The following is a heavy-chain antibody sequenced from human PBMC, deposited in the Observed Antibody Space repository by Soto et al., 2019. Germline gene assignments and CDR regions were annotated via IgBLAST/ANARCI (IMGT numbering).Heavy chain of an antibody. J-gene: IGHJ4*02. V-gene: IGHV4-31*03. Sequence: TSETLSLTCSVSGGYINSGGSHWTWIRQHPEKGLEWIGSIYFYNGATSSTSYNPSLQSRVVISVDTSKNHVSLNLNSVTVADTAVYFCAWGTDAYKNGFWGLGTLVTVSS. CDR3: AWGTDAYKNGF. CDR2: IYFYNGATSST. D-gene: IGHD2-8*01. CDR1: GGYINSGGSH.